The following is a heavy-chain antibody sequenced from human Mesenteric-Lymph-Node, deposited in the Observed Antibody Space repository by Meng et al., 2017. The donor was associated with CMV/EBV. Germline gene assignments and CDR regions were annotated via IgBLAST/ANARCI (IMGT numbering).Heavy chain of an antibody. J-gene: IGHJ4*02. Sequence: QVQLPQWGAGLLKPSETLSVTCAFYGGSFSGYYWNWIRQSPEKGLEWIGEINHSGSTTYNPSFTSRIIISVDTSTNQISLNMSSVTAADTAVYYCARGSSYDILTGYFDYWGQGALVTVSS. CDR1: GGSFSGYY. CDR3: ARGSSYDILTGYFDY. V-gene: IGHV4-34*01. D-gene: IGHD3-9*01. CDR2: INHSGST.